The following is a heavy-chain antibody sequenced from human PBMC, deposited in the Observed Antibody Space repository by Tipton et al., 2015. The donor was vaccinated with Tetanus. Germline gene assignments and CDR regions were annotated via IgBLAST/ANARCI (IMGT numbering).Heavy chain of an antibody. CDR3: ASSTVTR. J-gene: IGHJ4*02. CDR2: ISTTSNTI. D-gene: IGHD4-17*01. Sequence: SEYYWGWIRQPPGKGLEWISYISTTSNTIYYADSVKGRFTISRDNGKNLLYLQMSRLRREDTAVYYCASSTVTRWGPGTLVTVSS. V-gene: IGHV3-11*04. CDR1: SEYY.